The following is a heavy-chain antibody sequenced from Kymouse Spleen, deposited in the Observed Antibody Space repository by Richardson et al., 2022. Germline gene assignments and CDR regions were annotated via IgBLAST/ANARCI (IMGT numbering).Heavy chain of an antibody. CDR3: ARQSWSGYYTISYNWFDP. CDR1: GGSISSSSYY. J-gene: IGHJ5*02. V-gene: IGHV4-39*01. D-gene: IGHD3-3*01. Sequence: QLQLQESGPGLVKPSETLSLTCTVSGGSISSSSYYWGWIRQPPGKGLEWIGSIYYSGSTYYNPSLKSRVTISVDTSKNQFSLKLSSVTAADTAVYYCARQSWSGYYTISYNWFDPWGQGTLVTVSS. CDR2: IYYSGST.